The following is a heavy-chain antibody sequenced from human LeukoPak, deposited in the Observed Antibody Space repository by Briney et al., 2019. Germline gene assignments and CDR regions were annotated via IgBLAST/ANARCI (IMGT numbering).Heavy chain of an antibody. CDR2: ISSSSSYI. CDR1: GFTFSGYS. Sequence: GGSLRLSCAASGFTFSGYSMNWVRQAAGKGLEWVSSISSSSSYIYYADSVKGRFTISRDNAKNSLYLQMNSLRAEDTAVYYCARADSYGSILDYWGQGTRVIDSS. V-gene: IGHV3-21*01. J-gene: IGHJ4*02. CDR3: ARADSYGSILDY. D-gene: IGHD5-18*01.